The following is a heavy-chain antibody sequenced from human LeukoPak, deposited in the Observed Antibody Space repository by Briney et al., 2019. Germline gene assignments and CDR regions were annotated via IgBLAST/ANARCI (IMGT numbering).Heavy chain of an antibody. V-gene: IGHV4-61*02. Sequence: KSSETLSLTCTVSGGSISSGSYYWSWIRQPAGKGLEWIGRIYTSGSTNYNPSLKSRVTISVDTSKNQSSLKLSSVTAADTAVYYCARSGWYKVDHWGQGTLVTVSS. J-gene: IGHJ4*02. CDR1: GGSISSGSYY. CDR2: IYTSGST. D-gene: IGHD6-19*01. CDR3: ARSGWYKVDH.